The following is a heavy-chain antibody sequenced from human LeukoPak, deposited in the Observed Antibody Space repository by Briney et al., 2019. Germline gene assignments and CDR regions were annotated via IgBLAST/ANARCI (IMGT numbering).Heavy chain of an antibody. CDR3: AGTDSGSYSRWFDY. CDR2: ISSSGSSG. D-gene: IGHD1-26*01. CDR1: GCTFIRYS. Sequence: GGSVRLSCLACGCTFIRYSIKWLRQPPAKGVDWVSYISSSGSSGYYADSVKGRFTVSRDNAKNSLYLQMHSLRAEDTAVYDCAGTDSGSYSRWFDYWGQGTLVTVSS. J-gene: IGHJ4*02. V-gene: IGHV3-48*01.